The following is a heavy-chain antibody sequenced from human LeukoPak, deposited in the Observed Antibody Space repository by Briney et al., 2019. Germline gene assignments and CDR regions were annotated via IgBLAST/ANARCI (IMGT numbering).Heavy chain of an antibody. D-gene: IGHD3-22*01. CDR1: GGSLSSYY. CDR2: IYYSGST. V-gene: IGHV4-59*01. Sequence: PSETLSLTCTVSGGSLSSYYWSWIRQPPEKGLEWIGYIYYSGSTNYSPSLKSRVTISVDTSKNQFSLKLSSVTAADTAVYYCARGTQYYYDSSGYQGFDYWGQGTLVTVSS. CDR3: ARGTQYYYDSSGYQGFDY. J-gene: IGHJ4*02.